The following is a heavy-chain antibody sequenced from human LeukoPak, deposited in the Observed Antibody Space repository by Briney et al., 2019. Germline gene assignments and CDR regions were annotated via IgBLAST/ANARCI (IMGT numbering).Heavy chain of an antibody. V-gene: IGHV1-2*02. J-gene: IGHJ4*02. CDR2: INPNSGGT. D-gene: IGHD1-26*01. CDR3: ARLRGLWGFDY. Sequence: ASVKVSCKASGGTFSSYAISWVRQAPGQGLEWMGWINPNSGGTNYAQKFQGRVTMTRDTSISTAYMELSRLKSDDTAVYYCARLRGLWGFDYWGQGTLVTVSS. CDR1: GGTFSSYA.